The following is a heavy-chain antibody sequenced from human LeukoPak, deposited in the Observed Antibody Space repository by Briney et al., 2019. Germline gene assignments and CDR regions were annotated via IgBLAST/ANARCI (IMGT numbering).Heavy chain of an antibody. J-gene: IGHJ6*02. V-gene: IGHV1-18*01. D-gene: IGHD2-2*01. CDR3: ASETVVVPGAPGGGGDFYYYGMDV. CDR1: GYTFTSYG. Sequence: GASVKVSCKASGYTFTSYGISWVRRAPGQGLEWMGWISAYNGNTNYAQKLQGRVTMTTETSTSTAYMELRSLRSDDPAVYYCASETVVVPGAPGGGGDFYYYGMDVWGQGTTVTVSS. CDR2: ISAYNGNT.